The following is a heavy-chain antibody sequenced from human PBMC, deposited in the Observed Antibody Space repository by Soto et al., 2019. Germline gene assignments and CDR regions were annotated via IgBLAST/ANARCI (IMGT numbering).Heavy chain of an antibody. Sequence: SETLSLTCAVYGGSFSGYYWSWIRQPPGKGLEWIGEINHSRSTNYNPSLKSRVNISVDTSKNQFALELSAVTAADTAVYYCARDRYYDFWSGYYGTYYYGMDVWGQGTTVTVSS. J-gene: IGHJ6*02. D-gene: IGHD3-3*01. CDR3: ARDRYYDFWSGYYGTYYYGMDV. V-gene: IGHV4-34*01. CDR2: INHSRST. CDR1: GGSFSGYY.